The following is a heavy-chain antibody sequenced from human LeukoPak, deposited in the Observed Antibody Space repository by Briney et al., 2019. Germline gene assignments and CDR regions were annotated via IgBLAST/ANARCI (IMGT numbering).Heavy chain of an antibody. V-gene: IGHV3-23*01. CDR3: AKAQNRIPFDY. D-gene: IGHD2-15*01. Sequence: PGGSLRLSCAASGFTFSSYAMSWVRQAPGKGLEWVSGIVGSGSSTYYADSVKGRFTISRDNSKNTLYLQMNSLRAEDTAVYYCAKAQNRIPFDYWGQGTLVTVSS. J-gene: IGHJ4*02. CDR1: GFTFSSYA. CDR2: IVGSGSST.